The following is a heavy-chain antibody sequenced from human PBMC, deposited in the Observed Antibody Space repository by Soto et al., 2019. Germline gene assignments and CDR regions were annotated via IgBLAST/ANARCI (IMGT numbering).Heavy chain of an antibody. J-gene: IGHJ5*02. V-gene: IGHV4-4*02. CDR2: ISHSGST. Sequence: QVQLQESGPGLVKPSGTLSLTCAVSGGSISSSNWWSWVRPPPGKGLEWIGEISHSGSTNYNPSLKGRVTISVDKSKNQFSLKLSSVTAADTAVYYCARDRSEYCISTSCYAEGDWFDPWGQGTLVTVSS. CDR1: GGSISSSNW. D-gene: IGHD2-2*01. CDR3: ARDRSEYCISTSCYAEGDWFDP.